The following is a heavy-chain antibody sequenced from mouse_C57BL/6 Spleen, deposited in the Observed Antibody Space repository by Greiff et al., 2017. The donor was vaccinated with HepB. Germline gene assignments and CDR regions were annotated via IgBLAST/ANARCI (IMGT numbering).Heavy chain of an antibody. Sequence: QVHVKQPGTELVKPGASVKLSCKASGYTFTSYWMHWVKQRPGQGLEWIGNINPSNGGTNYNEKFKSKATLTVDKSSSTAYMQLSSLTSEDSAVYYCARSHYGNYYFDYWGQGTTLTVSS. J-gene: IGHJ2*01. CDR1: GYTFTSYW. CDR2: INPSNGGT. V-gene: IGHV1-53*01. D-gene: IGHD2-1*01. CDR3: ARSHYGNYYFDY.